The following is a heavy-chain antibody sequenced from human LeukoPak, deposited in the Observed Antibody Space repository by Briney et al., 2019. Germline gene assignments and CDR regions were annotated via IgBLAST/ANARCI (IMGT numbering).Heavy chain of an antibody. V-gene: IGHV3-9*01. CDR2: ISWNSGSI. CDR1: GFTFDDYA. D-gene: IGHD3-22*01. J-gene: IGHJ2*01. Sequence: GGSLRLSCAASGFTFDDYAMHWVRQAPGKGLEWVSGISWNSGSIGYADSVKGRFTISRDNAKNSLYLQMNSLRAEDTALYYCATYYYDSSGYYSGWYFDLW. CDR3: ATYYYDSSGYYSGWYFDL.